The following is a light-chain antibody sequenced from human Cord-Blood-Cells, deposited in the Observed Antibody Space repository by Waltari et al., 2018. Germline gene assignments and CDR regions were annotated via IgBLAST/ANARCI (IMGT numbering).Light chain of an antibody. Sequence: AIRMTQSPSPFSASTGDRVTITCRASQGISSYLAWYQQKPGKAPKLLSYAASTLQSGVPSRFSGSGSGTDFTLTISCLQSEDFATYYCQQYYSYPPITFGQGTRLEIK. CDR3: QQYYSYPPIT. CDR1: QGISSY. J-gene: IGKJ5*01. V-gene: IGKV1-8*01. CDR2: AAS.